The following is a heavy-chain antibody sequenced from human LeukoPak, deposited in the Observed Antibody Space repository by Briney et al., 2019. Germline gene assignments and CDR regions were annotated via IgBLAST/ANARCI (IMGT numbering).Heavy chain of an antibody. J-gene: IGHJ4*02. CDR2: IYYSGST. CDR3: ARGEVYGDPGSSPFDY. D-gene: IGHD4-17*01. Sequence: SETLSLTCTVSGGSISSYYWSWIRQPPRKGLEWIGYIYYSGSTNYNPSLKSRVTISVDTSKNQFSLKLSSVTAADTAVYYCARGEVYGDPGSSPFDYWGQGTLVTVSS. V-gene: IGHV4-59*01. CDR1: GGSISSYY.